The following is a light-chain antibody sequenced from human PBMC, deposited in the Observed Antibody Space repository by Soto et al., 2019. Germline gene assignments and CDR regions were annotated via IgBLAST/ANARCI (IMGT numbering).Light chain of an antibody. J-gene: IGKJ2*01. CDR3: QQYQNCPYT. Sequence: EIVMTQSPVTLSVSPGERATLSCRASQSVNINLAWYQQKPGQTPRLLIYGASTRATGIPARFSGGGSGTEFTLAISSLQSEDSAVYYCQQYQNCPYTFGQGTKLEIK. CDR2: GAS. V-gene: IGKV3-15*01. CDR1: QSVNIN.